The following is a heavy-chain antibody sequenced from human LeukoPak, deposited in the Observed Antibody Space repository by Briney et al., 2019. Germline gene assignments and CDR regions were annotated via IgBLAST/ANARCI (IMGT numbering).Heavy chain of an antibody. V-gene: IGHV1-18*04. CDR2: ISAYNGNT. CDR1: GYTFTSYG. Sequence: GASLKVSCKASGYTFTSYGISWVRQAPGQGLEWMGWISAYNGNTNYAQKLQGRVTMTTNTSTSTAYMELRSLRSDDTAVYYFFQAEDGIRDFDWLEAPDYWGQGTLVTVSS. CDR3: FQAEDGIRDFDWLEAPDY. D-gene: IGHD3-9*01. J-gene: IGHJ4*02.